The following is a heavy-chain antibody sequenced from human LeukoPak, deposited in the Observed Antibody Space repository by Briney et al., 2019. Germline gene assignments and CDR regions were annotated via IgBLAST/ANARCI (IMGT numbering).Heavy chain of an antibody. D-gene: IGHD1-26*01. J-gene: IGHJ4*02. CDR3: ATAPGGWELRGWDY. Sequence: GGSLRLSCAASGFTFSSYSMSWVRQAPGKGLEWMGGFDPEDGETIYAQKFQGRVTMTEDTSTDTAYMELSSLRSEDTAVYYCATAPGGWELRGWDYWGQGTLVTVSS. CDR2: FDPEDGET. CDR1: GFTFSSYS. V-gene: IGHV1-24*01.